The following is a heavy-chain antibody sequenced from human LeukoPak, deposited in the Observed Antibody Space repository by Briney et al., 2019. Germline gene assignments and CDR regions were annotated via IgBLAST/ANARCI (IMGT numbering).Heavy chain of an antibody. V-gene: IGHV4-39*01. Sequence: PSETLSLTCTVSGGSISSSSYYWGWIRQPPGKGLEWIGSIYYSGSTYYNPSLKSRVTISVDTSKNQSSLKLSSVTAADTAVYYCARRSTVVTPGWFDPWGQGTLVTVSS. CDR2: IYYSGST. D-gene: IGHD4-23*01. J-gene: IGHJ5*02. CDR1: GGSISSSSYY. CDR3: ARRSTVVTPGWFDP.